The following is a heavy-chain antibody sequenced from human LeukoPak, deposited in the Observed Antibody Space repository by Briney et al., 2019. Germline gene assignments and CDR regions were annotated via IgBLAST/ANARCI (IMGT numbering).Heavy chain of an antibody. J-gene: IGHJ4*02. CDR2: IYPGDSDT. D-gene: IGHD4-23*01. Sequence: GESLKISCNGSGYSFTDYCIVWVRQMPGKGLEWMGAIYPGDSDTRYSPSLDGQVTISADKSVSTTYLQWSSLQASDTAMYYCARLSSLYGGTSEDYWGQGTLVTVSS. CDR1: GYSFTDYC. V-gene: IGHV5-51*01. CDR3: ARLSSLYGGTSEDY.